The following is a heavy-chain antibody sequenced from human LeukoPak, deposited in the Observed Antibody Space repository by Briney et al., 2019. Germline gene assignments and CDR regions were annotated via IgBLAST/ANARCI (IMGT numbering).Heavy chain of an antibody. Sequence: PGGSLRLSCAASGFTFRTYTMHWVRQAPGKGLEWVASISYDGYYKYYAESVKGPFIISRDNSKNTLYLQINSLRADDTAVYYCASAGAVTDSFVTWGEGTLVIASS. V-gene: IGHV3-30-3*01. D-gene: IGHD4-23*01. CDR2: ISYDGYYK. CDR3: ASAGAVTDSFVT. J-gene: IGHJ5*02. CDR1: GFTFRTYT.